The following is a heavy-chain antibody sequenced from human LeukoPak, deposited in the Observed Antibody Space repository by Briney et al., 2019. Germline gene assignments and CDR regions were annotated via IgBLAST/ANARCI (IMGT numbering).Heavy chain of an antibody. D-gene: IGHD3-10*01. J-gene: IGHJ5*02. CDR1: GFTFSSYS. V-gene: IGHV3-21*01. CDR2: ISSSSSYI. CDR3: ASYERITMVRGVIPPPGNRFDP. Sequence: PGGSLRLSCAASGFTFSSYSMNWVLQAPGKGLEWVSSISSSSSYIYYADSVKGRFTISRDNAKNSLYLQMNSLRAEDTAVYYCASYERITMVRGVIPPPGNRFDPWGQGTLVTVSS.